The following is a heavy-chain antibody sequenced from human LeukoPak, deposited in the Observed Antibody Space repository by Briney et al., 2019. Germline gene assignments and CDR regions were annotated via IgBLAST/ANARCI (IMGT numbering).Heavy chain of an antibody. D-gene: IGHD5-18*01. V-gene: IGHV4-59*01. CDR1: GGSISTYY. CDR2: IYYSGST. J-gene: IGHJ4*02. Sequence: SETLSLTCTVSGGSISTYYWNWIRQPPGKGLEWIGYIYYSGSTNYNPSLKSRVTISVDTSKNQFSLKLSSVTAADTAVYYCARSGYSYGYFARYYFDYWGQGTLVTVSS. CDR3: ARSGYSYGYFARYYFDY.